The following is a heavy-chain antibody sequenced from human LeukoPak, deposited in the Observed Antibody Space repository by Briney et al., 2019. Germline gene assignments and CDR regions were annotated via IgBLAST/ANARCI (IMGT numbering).Heavy chain of an antibody. V-gene: IGHV3-11*01. D-gene: IGHD3-10*01. CDR3: ARASGITMVRGVITYANYYYYGMDV. Sequence: GGSLRLSCAASGFTFSDYYMSWIRQAPGKGLEWVSYISSSGSTIYYADSVKGRFTISRDNAKNSLYLQMNSLRAEDTAVYYCARASGITMVRGVITYANYYYYGMDVWGQGTTVTVSS. CDR1: GFTFSDYY. J-gene: IGHJ6*02. CDR2: ISSSGSTI.